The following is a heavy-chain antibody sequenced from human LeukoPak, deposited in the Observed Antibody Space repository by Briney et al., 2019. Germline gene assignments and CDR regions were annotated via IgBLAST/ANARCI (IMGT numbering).Heavy chain of an antibody. V-gene: IGHV4-59*01. J-gene: IGHJ4*02. Sequence: PSETLSLTCTVSGDSISSYYWSWIRQPPGKGLEWIGYIFYSGSTNYNPSLKSRVTISVDTSKNQFSLKLSSVTAADTAVYYCARGGTAMITVDYWGQGTLVTVSS. CDR3: ARGGTAMITVDY. CDR2: IFYSGST. CDR1: GDSISSYY. D-gene: IGHD5-18*01.